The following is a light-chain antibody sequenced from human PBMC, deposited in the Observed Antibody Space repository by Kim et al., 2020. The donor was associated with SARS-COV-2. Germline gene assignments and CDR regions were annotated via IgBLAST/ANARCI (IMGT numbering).Light chain of an antibody. CDR2: DVS. CDR3: SSYTRSTTVV. CDR1: GSDVAGYNY. Sequence: QSALTQPASVSGSPGQSITISCTGTGSDVAGYNYVSWYQQHPGKAPKLMIYDVSRRPSGVSSRFSGSKSGNTASLTISGLQAEDEADYHCSSYTRSTTVVFGGGTQLTVL. J-gene: IGLJ2*01. V-gene: IGLV2-14*03.